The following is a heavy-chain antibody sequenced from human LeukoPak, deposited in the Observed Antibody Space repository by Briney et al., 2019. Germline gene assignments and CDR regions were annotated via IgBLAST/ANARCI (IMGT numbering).Heavy chain of an antibody. CDR1: GFTFSSYW. CDR2: IFPSGGEI. Sequence: GGSLRLSCAASGFTFSSYWMSWVRQAPGKGLEWVSSIFPSGGEIHYADSVRGRFTISRDNSKSTLSLQMNSLRAEDTAIYYCATYRQVLLPFESWGQGTLVTVSS. J-gene: IGHJ4*02. CDR3: ATYRQVLLPFES. D-gene: IGHD2-8*02. V-gene: IGHV3-23*01.